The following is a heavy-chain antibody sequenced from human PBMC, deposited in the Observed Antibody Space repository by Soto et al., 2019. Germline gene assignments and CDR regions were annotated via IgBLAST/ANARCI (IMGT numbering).Heavy chain of an antibody. CDR1: GGSISSGNYY. J-gene: IGHJ4*02. V-gene: IGHV4-30-4*01. Sequence: QVQLQESGPGLVKPSQTLSLTCSVSGGSISSGNYYWSWIRQPPGKGLEWIGFMSYSGSTSYNASLKSRVTISVDTSKSQFSLNLSFVTAADTAVYYCATMGTPVTGLYYFDNWGQGTLVTVSS. CDR2: MSYSGST. D-gene: IGHD4-17*01. CDR3: ATMGTPVTGLYYFDN.